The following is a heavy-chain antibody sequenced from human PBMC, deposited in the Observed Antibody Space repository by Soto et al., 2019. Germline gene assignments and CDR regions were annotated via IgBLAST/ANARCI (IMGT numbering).Heavy chain of an antibody. CDR2: IDPGDSQT. Sequence: GETLNISCKGSGYSFAGYCITWVRQTPGKGLEWMGRIDPGDSQTYYSPSFRGHVTISVTKSITTVFLQWSSLRASDTAMYYCARQIYDSDTGPNFQYYFDSWGQGTPVTVSS. D-gene: IGHD3-22*01. CDR3: ARQIYDSDTGPNFQYYFDS. V-gene: IGHV5-10-1*01. CDR1: GYSFAGYC. J-gene: IGHJ4*02.